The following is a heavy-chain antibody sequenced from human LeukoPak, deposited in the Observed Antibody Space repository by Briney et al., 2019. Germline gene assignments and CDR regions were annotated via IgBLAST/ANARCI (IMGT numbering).Heavy chain of an antibody. CDR2: IYTSGST. CDR1: GGSISSCSYY. Sequence: KPSETLSLTCTVSGGSISSCSYYWSWIRQPAGKGLEWIGRIYTSGSTNYNPSLKSRVTISVDTSKNQFFLEVSSVTAADTAVYYCARALTLRALISIFGVDAFDIWGQGTMVTVSS. J-gene: IGHJ3*02. V-gene: IGHV4-61*02. CDR3: ARALTLRALISIFGVDAFDI. D-gene: IGHD3-3*01.